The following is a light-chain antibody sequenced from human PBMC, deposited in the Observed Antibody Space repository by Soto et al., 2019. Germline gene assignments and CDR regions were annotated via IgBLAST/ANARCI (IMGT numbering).Light chain of an antibody. CDR1: QSISSW. CDR3: QQYNSYSGT. Sequence: DIQIAQSPSTLSASVGDRVPLTCRASQSISSWLAWYQQKPGKAPKLLIYDASSLESGVPSRFSGSGSGTEFTLTISSLQPDDFATYYCQQYNSYSGTFGQGTKVDIK. CDR2: DAS. J-gene: IGKJ1*01. V-gene: IGKV1-5*01.